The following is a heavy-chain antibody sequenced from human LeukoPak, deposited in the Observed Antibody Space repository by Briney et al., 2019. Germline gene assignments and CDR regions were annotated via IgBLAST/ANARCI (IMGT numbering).Heavy chain of an antibody. V-gene: IGHV3-11*04. CDR1: GFTFSDYY. J-gene: IGHJ4*02. CDR3: ARAPPYVWGTTFDY. D-gene: IGHD3-16*01. CDR2: ISTSGSTI. Sequence: GGSLRLSCAASGFTFSDYYMSWIRQAPGKGLEWVSYISTSGSTIYYADSVKGRFTISRDNAKNSLYLQMNSLRAEDTAVYYCARAPPYVWGTTFDYWGQGTLVTVSS.